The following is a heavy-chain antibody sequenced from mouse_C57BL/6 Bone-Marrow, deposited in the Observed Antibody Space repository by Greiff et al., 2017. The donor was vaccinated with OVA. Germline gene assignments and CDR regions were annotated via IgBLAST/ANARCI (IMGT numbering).Heavy chain of an antibody. CDR3: ARYGSGDAY. CDR2: INPGSGGT. Sequence: QVQLQQSGAELVRPGTSVKVSCKASGYAFTNYLIEWVKQRPGQGLEWIGVINPGSGGTNYNEKFKGKATLTADKSSSPAYMQLRSLTSEDSAVYFCARYGSGDAYWGQGTLVTVST. D-gene: IGHD1-1*02. CDR1: GYAFTNYL. V-gene: IGHV1-54*01. J-gene: IGHJ3*01.